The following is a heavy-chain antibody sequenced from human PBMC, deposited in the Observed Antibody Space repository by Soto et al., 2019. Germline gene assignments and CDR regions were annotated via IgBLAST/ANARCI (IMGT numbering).Heavy chain of an antibody. CDR2: ISGSGGST. CDR1: GFTCVSYA. J-gene: IGHJ3*02. CDR3: AKGQQLVHRRAFDI. Sequence: PGGLLRVCSAVSGFTCVSYAVRWVRKDPGKGLEWVSAISGSGGSTYYADSVKGRFTISRDNSKNTLYLQMNSLRAEDTAVYYCAKGQQLVHRRAFDIWGQGTMVTVSS. D-gene: IGHD6-13*01. V-gene: IGHV3-23*01.